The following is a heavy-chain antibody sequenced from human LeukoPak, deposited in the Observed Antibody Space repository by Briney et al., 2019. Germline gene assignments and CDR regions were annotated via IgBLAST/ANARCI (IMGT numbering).Heavy chain of an antibody. D-gene: IGHD2-8*01. J-gene: IGHJ6*03. CDR1: GGTFNSYA. Sequence: SVKVSCKASGGTFNSYAVSWVRQAPGQGLEWMGGIIPIFGTSTYAQKVQGRVTITTDESTSTAHMELTSLKSEDTAVYYCATGLIGYFYYYMDVWGKGTTVTVSS. CDR2: IIPIFGTS. CDR3: ATGLIGYFYYYMDV. V-gene: IGHV1-69*05.